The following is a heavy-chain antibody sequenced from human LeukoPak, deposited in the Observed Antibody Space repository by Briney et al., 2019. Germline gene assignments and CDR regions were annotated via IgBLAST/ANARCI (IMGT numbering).Heavy chain of an antibody. V-gene: IGHV4-59*08. Sequence: SETLSLTCTVSGGSISSHFWSWIRQPPGKGLEWIGSIYHSGSTYYNPSLKSRVTISVDTSKNQFSLKLSSVTVADTAVYYCARTSLEWLSSLMDYYYMDVWGKGTTVTVSS. CDR2: IYHSGST. D-gene: IGHD3-3*01. CDR1: GGSISSHF. J-gene: IGHJ6*03. CDR3: ARTSLEWLSSLMDYYYMDV.